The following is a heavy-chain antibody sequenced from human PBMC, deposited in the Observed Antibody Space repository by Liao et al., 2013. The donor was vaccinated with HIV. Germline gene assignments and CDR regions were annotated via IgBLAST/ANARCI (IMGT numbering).Heavy chain of an antibody. D-gene: IGHD3-10*01. Sequence: QLQLQESGPGLVKPSETLSLTCTVSGASISTSSYYWGWIRQPPGKGLEWIGSIYYSGSTYYNPSLQSRVTISVDTSKNQFSLKLSSVTAADTAVYYCASEGVYGYYYIDVWGKGTTVTVSS. CDR3: ASEGVYGYYYIDV. J-gene: IGHJ6*03. V-gene: IGHV4-39*07. CDR2: IYYSGST. CDR1: GASISTSSYY.